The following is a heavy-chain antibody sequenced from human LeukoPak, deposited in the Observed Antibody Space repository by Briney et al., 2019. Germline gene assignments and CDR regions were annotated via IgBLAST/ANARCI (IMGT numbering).Heavy chain of an antibody. D-gene: IGHD3-3*01. V-gene: IGHV4-61*02. J-gene: IGHJ6*03. CDR3: ASVLTFWSGSLTYYYYYMDV. CDR2: IYTSGST. Sequence: SQTLSLTCTVSGGSISSGSYYWSWIRQPAGKGLEWIGRIYTSGSTNYNPSLKSRVTISVDTSKNQFSLKLSSVTAADTAVYYCASVLTFWSGSLTYYYYYMDVWGKGTTVTVSS. CDR1: GGSISSGSYY.